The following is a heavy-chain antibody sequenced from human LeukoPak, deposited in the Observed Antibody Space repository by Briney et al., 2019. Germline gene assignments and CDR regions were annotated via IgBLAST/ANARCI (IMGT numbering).Heavy chain of an antibody. CDR3: ARSPRIYMIVTHGFDI. CDR1: GGSFSGYY. D-gene: IGHD3-22*01. Sequence: PSETLSLTCAVYGGSFSGYYWSWIRQPPGKGLEGIGEINHSGSTYYNPSLQSRGTIHVDTSKNQFSLKLSSVTAADTAVYYCARSPRIYMIVTHGFDIWGQGTMVTVSS. J-gene: IGHJ3*02. CDR2: INHSGST. V-gene: IGHV4-34*01.